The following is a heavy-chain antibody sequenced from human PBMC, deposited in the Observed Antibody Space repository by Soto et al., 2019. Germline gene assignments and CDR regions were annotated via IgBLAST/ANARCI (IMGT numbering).Heavy chain of an antibody. CDR2: ISWNSGNI. D-gene: IGHD3-22*01. Sequence: SLRLSCAASGFTFDDYAMYWVRQVLGKGLEWVSSISWNSGNIGYADSVKGRFTISRDNAKNSLYLQMNSLRAEDTAVYYCARFYYDSSGYLPSPYYYYYGMDVWGQGTTVTVSS. CDR1: GFTFDDYA. V-gene: IGHV3-9*01. J-gene: IGHJ6*02. CDR3: ARFYYDSSGYLPSPYYYYYGMDV.